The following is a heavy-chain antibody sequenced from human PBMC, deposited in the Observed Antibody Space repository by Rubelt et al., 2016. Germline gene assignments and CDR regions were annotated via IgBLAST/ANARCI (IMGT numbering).Heavy chain of an antibody. V-gene: IGHV4-34*10. Sequence: QLQLQESGPGLVKPSETLSLTCAVYGGSFSGYYWSWIRQPPGKGLEWIGEINHSGSTNYNPSLKSRVTISVDTSKNQFSLKLSSVTAADTAVYCCARDPRAGTTSFDYWGQGTLVTVSS. CDR3: ARDPRAGTTSFDY. J-gene: IGHJ4*02. D-gene: IGHD1-7*01. CDR2: INHSGST. CDR1: GGSFSGYY.